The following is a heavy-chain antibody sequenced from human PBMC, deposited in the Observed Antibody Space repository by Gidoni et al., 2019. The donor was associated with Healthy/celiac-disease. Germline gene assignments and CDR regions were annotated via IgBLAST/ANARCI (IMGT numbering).Heavy chain of an antibody. Sequence: EVQRVETGGGLMQPGGSLSLSCAASGVTVRSNYMSWVRQAPGKGLELVSVVYSGGSTYYADSVKGRFTISRDNSKNTRYRQMNSLRAEDTAVYYCARARGNTAMVWAFDIWGQGTMVTVSS. CDR1: GVTVRSNY. V-gene: IGHV3-53*02. CDR3: ARARGNTAMVWAFDI. J-gene: IGHJ3*02. CDR2: VYSGGST. D-gene: IGHD5-18*01.